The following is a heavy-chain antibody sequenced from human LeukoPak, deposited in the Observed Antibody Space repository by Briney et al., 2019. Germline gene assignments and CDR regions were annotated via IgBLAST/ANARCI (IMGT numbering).Heavy chain of an antibody. CDR2: IYYSGST. CDR3: ARHGYSSLYY. Sequence: SETLSLTCTVSGGSISSYYWSWIRQPPGKGLEWIGCIYYSGSTYYNPSLKSRVTISVDTSKNQFSLKLSSVTAADTAVYYCARHGYSSLYYWGQGTLVTVSS. J-gene: IGHJ4*02. V-gene: IGHV4-59*08. CDR1: GGSISSYY. D-gene: IGHD5-18*01.